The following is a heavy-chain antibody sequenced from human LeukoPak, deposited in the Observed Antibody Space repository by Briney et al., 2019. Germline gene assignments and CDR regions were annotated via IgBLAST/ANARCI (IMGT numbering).Heavy chain of an antibody. CDR2: INPNSGGT. V-gene: IGHV1-2*06. Sequence: GASVKVSCKASGYTFTGYYMHWVRQAPGQGLEWMGRINPNSGGTNYAQKFQGRVTVTRDTSISTAYMELSRLRSDDTAVYYCARDLGGGDGYKDCWGQGTLVTVSS. D-gene: IGHD5-24*01. CDR3: ARDLGGGDGYKDC. CDR1: GYTFTGYY. J-gene: IGHJ4*02.